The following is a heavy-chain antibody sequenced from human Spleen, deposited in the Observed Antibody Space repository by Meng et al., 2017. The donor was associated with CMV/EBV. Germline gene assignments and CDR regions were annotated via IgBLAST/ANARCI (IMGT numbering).Heavy chain of an antibody. CDR2: IKSKTDGGTT. V-gene: IGHV3-15*01. CDR1: W. D-gene: IGHD2-2*01. CDR3: TTASGYCSSTSCYPRGRYYFDY. Sequence: WMSWVRQAPGKGLEWVGRIKSKTDGGTTDYAAPVKGRFTISRDDSKNTLYLQMNSLKTEDTAVYYCTTASGYCSSTSCYPRGRYYFDYWGQGTLVTVSS. J-gene: IGHJ4*02.